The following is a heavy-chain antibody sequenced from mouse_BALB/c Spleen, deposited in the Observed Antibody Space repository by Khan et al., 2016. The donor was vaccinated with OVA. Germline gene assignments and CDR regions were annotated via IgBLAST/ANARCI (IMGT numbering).Heavy chain of an antibody. Sequence: VQLKESGPGLVKPSQSLSLTCTVTGYSITSDYAWNWIRQFPGNKLEWMGYISSSGSTNYNPALKSRISITRATSKNQFFLQLNSVTTEDTATYDCARDGSRYNYAMDYWGQGTSVTVSS. D-gene: IGHD2-3*01. CDR1: GYSITSDYA. CDR2: ISSSGST. J-gene: IGHJ4*01. CDR3: ARDGSRYNYAMDY. V-gene: IGHV3-2*02.